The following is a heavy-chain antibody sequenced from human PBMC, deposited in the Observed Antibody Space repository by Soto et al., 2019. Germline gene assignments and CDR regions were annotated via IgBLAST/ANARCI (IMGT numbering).Heavy chain of an antibody. CDR2: IYYSGST. J-gene: IGHJ4*02. CDR1: GGSISSGGYY. Sequence: QVQLQESGPGLVKPSQTLSLTCTVSGGSISSGGYYWSWIRQHPGKGLEWIGYIYYSGSTYYNPSLKSRVTISVDQSKNQFSLKLSSVTAADTAVYYGARDDRRDSSGYRRYYFDYWGQGTLVTVSS. CDR3: ARDDRRDSSGYRRYYFDY. D-gene: IGHD3-22*01. V-gene: IGHV4-31*03.